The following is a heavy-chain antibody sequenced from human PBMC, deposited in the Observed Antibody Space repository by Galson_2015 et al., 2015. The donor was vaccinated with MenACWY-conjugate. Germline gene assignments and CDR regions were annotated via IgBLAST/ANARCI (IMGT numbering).Heavy chain of an antibody. D-gene: IGHD2-21*02. Sequence: QSGAEVKKPGESLKISCKGSGYSCTNYWIGWVRQMPGKGLEWMGIIYPGDADTRYSPSFQGQVTISADKSISTAYLQWSSLKASDTAMYFCARPLDCGGDCDWGYFDYWGQGTLVTVSS. J-gene: IGHJ4*02. CDR2: IYPGDADT. CDR1: GYSCTNYW. CDR3: ARPLDCGGDCDWGYFDY. V-gene: IGHV5-51*01.